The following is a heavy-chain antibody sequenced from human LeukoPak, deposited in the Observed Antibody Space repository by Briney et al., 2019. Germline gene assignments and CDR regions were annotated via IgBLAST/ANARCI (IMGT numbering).Heavy chain of an antibody. CDR3: AKDNHNIAAAEGYYYYYYMAV. J-gene: IGHJ6*03. V-gene: IGHV3-33*06. Sequence: GGSLRLSCAASGFTFSSYGMHWVRQAPGKGLEWVAVIWYDGSNKYYADSVKGRFTISRDNSKNTLYLQMNSLRAEDTAVYYCAKDNHNIAAAEGYYYYYYMAVWGKGTTVTVSS. D-gene: IGHD6-13*01. CDR1: GFTFSSYG. CDR2: IWYDGSNK.